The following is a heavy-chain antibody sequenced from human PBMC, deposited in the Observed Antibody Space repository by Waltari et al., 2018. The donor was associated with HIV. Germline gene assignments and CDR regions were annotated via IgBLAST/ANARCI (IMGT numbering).Heavy chain of an antibody. V-gene: IGHV3-30*03. J-gene: IGHJ4*02. CDR2: ISDNGDNQ. Sequence: QVLLEESGGGVVQPGRYLRLSCAASGFRFSSYGFHWVRQAPGKGMEWVALISDNGDNQYYADYVKGRFTISRDNSMDTLYLQMNSLRAEDSAVYYCARDNSSIWYLVYWGQGTLVSVSA. CDR1: GFRFSSYG. D-gene: IGHD6-13*01. CDR3: ARDNSSIWYLVY.